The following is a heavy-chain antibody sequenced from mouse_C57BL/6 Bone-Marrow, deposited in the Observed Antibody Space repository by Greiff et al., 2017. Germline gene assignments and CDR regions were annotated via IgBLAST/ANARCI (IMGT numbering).Heavy chain of an antibody. D-gene: IGHD2-12*01. CDR3: ARDVTTRYFDV. J-gene: IGHJ1*03. CDR2: IYYRGTI. Sequence: VQLQQSGPGLVKPSQTVFLTCTVTGISITTGNYRWSWIRQFPGHKLEWIGYIYYRGTITYQPSLPSRTTITRDTPKNQFCLEMNSLSAVDTATYYCARDVTTRYFDVWGTGTTVTVSS. CDR1: GISITTGNYR. V-gene: IGHV3-5*01.